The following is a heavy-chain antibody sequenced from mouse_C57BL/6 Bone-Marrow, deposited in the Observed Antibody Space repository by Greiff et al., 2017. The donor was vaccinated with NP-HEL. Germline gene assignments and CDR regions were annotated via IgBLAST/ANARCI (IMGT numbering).Heavy chain of an antibody. J-gene: IGHJ2*01. CDR3: ARRYYGSLDY. D-gene: IGHD1-1*01. CDR2: ISNGGGST. CDR1: GFTFSDYY. V-gene: IGHV5-12*01. Sequence: EVHLVESGGGLVQPGGSLKLSCAASGFTFSDYYMYWVRQTPEKRLEWVAYISNGGGSTYYPDTVKGRFTISRDNAKNTLYLQMSRLKSEDTAMYYCARRYYGSLDYWGQGTTLTVSS.